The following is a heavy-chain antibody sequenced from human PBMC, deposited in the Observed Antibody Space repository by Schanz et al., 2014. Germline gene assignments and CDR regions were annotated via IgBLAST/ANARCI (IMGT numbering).Heavy chain of an antibody. J-gene: IGHJ6*02. CDR3: AREEEWGIAAAGPRHYYYGMDV. V-gene: IGHV3-48*01. D-gene: IGHD6-13*01. CDR2: ISSSGTTI. Sequence: QLVGSGGGLIQPGGSLRLSCTASGFAFSSYSMNWVRQAPGKGLEWVSYISSSGTTIYYADSVKGRFAISRDNAKNSLFLQMNSLRAEDTAVCYCAREEEWGIAAAGPRHYYYGMDVWGQGTLVTVSS. CDR1: GFAFSSYS.